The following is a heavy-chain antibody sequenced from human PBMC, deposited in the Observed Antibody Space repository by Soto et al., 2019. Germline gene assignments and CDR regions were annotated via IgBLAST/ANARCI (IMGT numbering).Heavy chain of an antibody. Sequence: QVQLVESGGGVVQPGRSLRLSCAASGFTFGSYGMHWVRQAPGKGLEWVAVICYDGRNKYYADSVKGRFTISRDNSKNTLYLQMNSLRAEDTAVYYCARWGIAAGDYWGQGTLVTVSS. CDR3: ARWGIAAGDY. J-gene: IGHJ4*02. V-gene: IGHV3-33*01. D-gene: IGHD6-13*01. CDR1: GFTFGSYG. CDR2: ICYDGRNK.